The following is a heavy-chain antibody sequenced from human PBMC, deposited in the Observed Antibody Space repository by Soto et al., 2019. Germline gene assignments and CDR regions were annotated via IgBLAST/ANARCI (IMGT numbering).Heavy chain of an antibody. CDR1: GFTFSSFG. J-gene: IGHJ4*02. V-gene: IGHV3-33*07. Sequence: PGGSLRLSCAASGFTFSSFGMYWVRQAPGKGLEWVANIWSDGTNKYYADSVRGRFTISRDNSMNTLDLEMNSLRADDTAVYYCARENVAYRFGTLDYWGQRNLVTVSS. CDR3: ARENVAYRFGTLDY. D-gene: IGHD3-16*01. CDR2: IWSDGTNK.